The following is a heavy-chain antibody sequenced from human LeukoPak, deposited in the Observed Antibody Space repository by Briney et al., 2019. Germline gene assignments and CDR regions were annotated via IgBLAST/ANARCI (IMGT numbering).Heavy chain of an antibody. D-gene: IGHD3-22*01. V-gene: IGHV4-39*01. J-gene: IGHJ4*02. CDR1: GGSISSSSYY. Sequence: PSETLSLTCTVSGGSISSSSYYWGWIRQPPGKGLEWIGSIYYSGSTYYNPSLKSRVTISVDTSKNQFSLKLSSVTAADTAVHYCANLFGSSSGYGDYWGQGTLVTVSS. CDR3: ANLFGSSSGYGDY. CDR2: IYYSGST.